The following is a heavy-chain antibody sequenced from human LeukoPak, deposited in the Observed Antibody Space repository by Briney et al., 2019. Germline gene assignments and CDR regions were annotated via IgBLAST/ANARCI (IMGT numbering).Heavy chain of an antibody. CDR1: GFTFGNYW. J-gene: IGHJ4*02. Sequence: PGGSLRLSCVVSGFTFGNYWMSWVRQAPGKGLEWVANIKQDGDERYYVDSVKGRFSISRDNSKNTLYLQMNSLRAEDTAVYYCAKPHPRIIAAAGTGWDCWGQGTLVTVSS. CDR2: IKQDGDER. D-gene: IGHD6-13*01. V-gene: IGHV3-7*01. CDR3: AKPHPRIIAAAGTGWDC.